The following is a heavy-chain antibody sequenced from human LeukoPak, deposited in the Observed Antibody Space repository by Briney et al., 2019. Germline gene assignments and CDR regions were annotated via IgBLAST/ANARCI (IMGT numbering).Heavy chain of an antibody. V-gene: IGHV1-8*01. CDR2: MNPNSGNT. CDR1: GYTFTSYD. J-gene: IGHJ4*02. CDR3: AKDSKRWKTYYYEAGSYYFDY. D-gene: IGHD3-10*01. Sequence: ASVKVSCKASGYTFTSYDINWMRQATGQGLEWMGWMNPNSGNTGYAQKFQGRVTMTRNTSISTAYMELSSLRPEDTAVYYCAKDSKRWKTYYYEAGSYYFDYWGQGTRVTVSS.